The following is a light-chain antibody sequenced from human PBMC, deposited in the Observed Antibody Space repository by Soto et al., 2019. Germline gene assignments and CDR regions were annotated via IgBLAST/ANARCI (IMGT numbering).Light chain of an antibody. Sequence: EIVLTQSPGTLSLSPGERATLSCRASQTVSSTYLAWYQQKPGQAPRLLIYDASSRATGIADRFSGGGSGTDFTLTISGLEPEDFAVYYCQQYTTSSITFGQGTDWRL. J-gene: IGKJ5*01. V-gene: IGKV3-20*01. CDR3: QQYTTSSIT. CDR2: DAS. CDR1: QTVSSTY.